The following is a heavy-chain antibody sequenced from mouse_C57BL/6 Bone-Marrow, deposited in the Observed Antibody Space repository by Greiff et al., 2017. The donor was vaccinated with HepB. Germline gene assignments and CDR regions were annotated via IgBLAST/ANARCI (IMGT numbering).Heavy chain of an antibody. Sequence: EVKVEESGPGMVKPSQSLSLTCTVTGYSITSGYDWHWIRHFPGNKLEWMGYISYSGSTNYNPSLKSRISITHDTSKNHFFLKLNSVTTEDTATYYCARERSHWYFDVWGTGTTVTVSS. V-gene: IGHV3-1*01. CDR2: ISYSGST. J-gene: IGHJ1*03. CDR3: ARERSHWYFDV. D-gene: IGHD1-1*01. CDR1: GYSITSGYD.